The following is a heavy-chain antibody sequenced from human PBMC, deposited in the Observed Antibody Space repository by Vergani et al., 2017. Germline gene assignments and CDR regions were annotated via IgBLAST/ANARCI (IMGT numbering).Heavy chain of an antibody. CDR3: ARIGGYCTNGVCYTDDY. V-gene: IGHV1-2*02. CDR2: INPNSGGT. D-gene: IGHD2-8*01. Sequence: QVQLVQSGAEVKKPGASVKVSCKASGYTFTGYYMHWVRQAPGQGLEWMGWINPNSGGTNYAQKFQGRVTMTRDKYISTAYMELRRLRSDDTAVYYCARIGGYCTNGVCYTDDYWGQGTLVTVSS. J-gene: IGHJ4*02. CDR1: GYTFTGYY.